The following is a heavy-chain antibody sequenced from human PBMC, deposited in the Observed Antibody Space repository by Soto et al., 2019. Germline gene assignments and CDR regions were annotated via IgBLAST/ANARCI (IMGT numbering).Heavy chain of an antibody. CDR2: IYHSGST. CDR1: GGSISSGGYS. Sequence: SETLSLTCAVSGGSISSGGYSWSWIRQPPGKGLEWIGYIYHSGSTYYNPSLKSRVTISVDRSKNQFSLKLSSVIAADTAVYYCARGTCSGGSCYSADEFDYWGQGTLVTVSS. V-gene: IGHV4-30-2*01. CDR3: ARGTCSGGSCYSADEFDY. D-gene: IGHD2-15*01. J-gene: IGHJ4*02.